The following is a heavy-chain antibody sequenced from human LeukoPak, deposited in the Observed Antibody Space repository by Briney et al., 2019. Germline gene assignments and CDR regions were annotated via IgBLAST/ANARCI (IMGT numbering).Heavy chain of an antibody. CDR2: INCNSGGT. D-gene: IGHD5-24*01. J-gene: IGHJ3*02. V-gene: IGHV1-2*02. Sequence: ASVKVSCKASGYTFTAYYMHWVRQAPGQGLEWMGWINCNSGGTKYAQIFQGRVTMTRDTSFSTAYMELSRLRSDDTAVYYCARSDQQMAYDAFDIWGPGTVVTVSS. CDR1: GYTFTAYY. CDR3: ARSDQQMAYDAFDI.